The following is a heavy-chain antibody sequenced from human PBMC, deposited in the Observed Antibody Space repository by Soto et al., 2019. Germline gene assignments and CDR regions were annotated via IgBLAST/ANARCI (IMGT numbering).Heavy chain of an antibody. CDR1: GFTFSSYG. D-gene: IGHD5-12*01. CDR3: ATGPGYSGYDRYY. CDR2: ISYDGSNK. J-gene: IGHJ4*02. V-gene: IGHV3-30*03. Sequence: GGSLRLSCSASGFTFSSYGMHWVRQAPGKGLEWVAVISYDGSNKYYADSVKGRFTISRDNSKNTLYLQMNSLRAEDTAVYYCATGPGYSGYDRYYWGQGTPVTVSS.